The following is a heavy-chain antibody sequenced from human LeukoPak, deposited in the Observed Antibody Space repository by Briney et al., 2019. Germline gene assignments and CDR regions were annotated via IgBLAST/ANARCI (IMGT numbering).Heavy chain of an antibody. CDR2: INPSGGST. CDR1: GYTFTSYY. CDR3: ARGLSITVFGVVKSGYYFDY. Sequence: VASVKVSCKASGYTFTSYYMHWVRQAPGQGLEWMGIINPSGGSTSYAQKFQGRVTMTRNTSISTAYMELSSLRSEDTAVYYCARGLSITVFGVVKSGYYFDYWGQGTLVTVSS. D-gene: IGHD3-3*01. J-gene: IGHJ4*02. V-gene: IGHV1-46*01.